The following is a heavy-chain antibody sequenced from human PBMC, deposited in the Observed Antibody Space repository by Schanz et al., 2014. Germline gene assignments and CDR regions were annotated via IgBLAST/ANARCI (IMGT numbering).Heavy chain of an antibody. V-gene: IGHV7-4-1*02. J-gene: IGHJ4*02. CDR1: GYTFTNYA. D-gene: IGHD3-3*01. CDR2: INTNTGNP. Sequence: QVQLVQSGSELKKPGASVKVSCKASGYTFTNYAINWVRQAPGQGLEWMGWINTNTGNPTYAQAFTGRFLFSLDTSVNTAYLQISSLEADDTAVYYCAILLLPLFFSCFPSRGRGTLVTVSS. CDR3: AILLLPLFFSCFPS.